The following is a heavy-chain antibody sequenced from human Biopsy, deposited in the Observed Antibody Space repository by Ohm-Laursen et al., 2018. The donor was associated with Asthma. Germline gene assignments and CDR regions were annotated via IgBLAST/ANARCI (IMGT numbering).Heavy chain of an antibody. CDR2: VYWTGST. D-gene: IGHD6-19*01. CDR3: VRAVRNEQWLAPFDY. J-gene: IGHJ4*02. V-gene: IGHV4-59*01. CDR1: GGSISSFY. Sequence: GTLSLTCCVYGGSISSFYWSWIRQSPEKGLEWMGYVYWTGSTNYNPSLKSRITMSVDTSKNRMFLELTSVTAADTAIYYCVRAVRNEQWLAPFDYWGQGNPVTVSS.